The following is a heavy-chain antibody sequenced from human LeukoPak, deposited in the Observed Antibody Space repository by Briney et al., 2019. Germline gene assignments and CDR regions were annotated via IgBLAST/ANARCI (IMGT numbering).Heavy chain of an antibody. V-gene: IGHV1-69*13. CDR1: GSTFSSYA. D-gene: IGHD2-15*01. CDR2: IIPIFGTA. Sequence: GASVKVSCKASGSTFSSYAISWVRQAPGQGLEWMGGIIPIFGTANYAQKFQGRVTITADESTSTAYMELSSLRSEDTAVYYCAGQTRERVVVAATRHYYYYYMDVWGKGTTVTISS. J-gene: IGHJ6*03. CDR3: AGQTRERVVVAATRHYYYYYMDV.